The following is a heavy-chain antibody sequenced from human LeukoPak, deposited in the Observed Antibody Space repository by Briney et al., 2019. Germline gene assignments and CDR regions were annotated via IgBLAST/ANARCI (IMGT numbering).Heavy chain of an antibody. J-gene: IGHJ6*02. CDR3: ARFPTLAGRRIAAAATGGYYYGMDV. D-gene: IGHD6-13*01. V-gene: IGHV3-7*01. CDR1: GFTFSSYS. Sequence: PGGSLRLSCAASGFTFSSYSMNWVRQAPGKGLEWVANIKQDGSEKYYVDSVKGRFTISRDNAKNSPYLQMNSLRAEDTAVYYCARFPTLAGRRIAAAATGGYYYGMDVWGQGTTVTVSS. CDR2: IKQDGSEK.